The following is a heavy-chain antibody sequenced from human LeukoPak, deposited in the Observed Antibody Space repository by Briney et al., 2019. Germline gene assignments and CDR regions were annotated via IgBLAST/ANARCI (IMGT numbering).Heavy chain of an antibody. CDR3: ASRIAVAGAFDY. Sequence: GSLRLSCAASGFTFSSYAMSWVRQAPGKGLEWVSSISSSSSYIYYADSVKGRFTISRDNAKNSLYLQMNSLRAEDTAVYYCASRIAVAGAFDYWGQGTLVTVSS. J-gene: IGHJ4*02. V-gene: IGHV3-21*01. D-gene: IGHD6-19*01. CDR1: GFTFSSYA. CDR2: ISSSSSYI.